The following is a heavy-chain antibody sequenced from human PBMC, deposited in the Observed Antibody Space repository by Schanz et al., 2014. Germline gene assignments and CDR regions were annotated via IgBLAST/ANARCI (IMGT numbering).Heavy chain of an antibody. CDR1: GGTFSSFG. CDR3: ASSGAGYNSSWDFDY. V-gene: IGHV1-69*02. Sequence: VQLEQSGAEVKKPGSSVKVSCKASGGTFSSFGINWVRQAPGQGLEWMGRIIPILGIANYAQKFQGRVTITADKSTFTAYMDVSSLRSEDTAVYYCASSGAGYNSSWDFDYWGQGTLXTVSS. J-gene: IGHJ4*02. CDR2: IIPILGIA. D-gene: IGHD6-13*01.